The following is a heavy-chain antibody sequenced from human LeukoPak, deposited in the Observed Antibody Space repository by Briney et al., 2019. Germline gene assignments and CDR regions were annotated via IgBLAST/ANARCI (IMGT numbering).Heavy chain of an antibody. D-gene: IGHD1-26*01. CDR3: AKDLKSWELPNY. CDR1: GFTFSSYA. Sequence: GGSLRLSCAASGFTFSSYAMSWVRQAPGKGLEWVSAISGSGGSTYYADSVKGRFTISRDNSKNTLYLQMNNLRAEDTAVYYCAKDLKSWELPNYWGQGTLVTVSS. CDR2: ISGSGGST. J-gene: IGHJ4*02. V-gene: IGHV3-23*01.